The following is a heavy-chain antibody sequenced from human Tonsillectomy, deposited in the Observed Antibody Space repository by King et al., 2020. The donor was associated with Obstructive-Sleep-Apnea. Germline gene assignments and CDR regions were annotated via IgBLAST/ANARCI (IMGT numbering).Heavy chain of an antibody. Sequence: QLVQSGGGLVQPGGSLRLSCAASGFTFSRYSMNWVRQAPGKGLEWVSYISSSSSTIYYADSVKGRFTISRDNAKNSLYLQMNSLRAEDTAVYYCARDREVAGTLVIDYWGQGTLVTVSS. J-gene: IGHJ4*02. CDR3: ARDREVAGTLVIDY. D-gene: IGHD6-19*01. CDR1: GFTFSRYS. V-gene: IGHV3-48*04. CDR2: ISSSSSTI.